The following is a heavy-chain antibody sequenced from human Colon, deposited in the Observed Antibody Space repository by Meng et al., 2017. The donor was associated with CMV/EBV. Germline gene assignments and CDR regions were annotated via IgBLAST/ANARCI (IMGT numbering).Heavy chain of an antibody. CDR1: GFTISSTF. V-gene: IGHV3-53*01. J-gene: IGHJ4*02. Sequence: RSLRLSCIVSGFTISSTFMIWVRQAPEKGLECVSVIYSGGNTYYVDSVKGRFTISRDNSENTVYLQMNSLRAEDTAVYYCARTLGSYWGQGTLVTVSS. CDR3: ARTLGSY. CDR2: IYSGGNT. D-gene: IGHD7-27*01.